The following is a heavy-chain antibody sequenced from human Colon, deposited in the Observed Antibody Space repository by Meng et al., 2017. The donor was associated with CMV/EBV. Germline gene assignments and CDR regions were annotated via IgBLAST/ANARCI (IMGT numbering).Heavy chain of an antibody. D-gene: IGHD5-18*01. V-gene: IGHV3-23*01. J-gene: IGHJ4*02. CDR2: FGIIGGRT. Sequence: CGVSGFTFSSYAMSWVRQAPGKGLEWVSGFGIIGGRTSYADSVKGRFTISRDNSNLYLQMTSLRAEDTAVYYCAKDPAGFSYGKADYWGQGTLVTVSS. CDR3: AKDPAGFSYGKADY. CDR1: GFTFSSYA.